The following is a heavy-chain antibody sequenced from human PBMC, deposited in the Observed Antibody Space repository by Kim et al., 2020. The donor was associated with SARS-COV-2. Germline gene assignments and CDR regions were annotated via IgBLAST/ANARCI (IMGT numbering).Heavy chain of an antibody. D-gene: IGHD1-1*01. CDR2: IKKDGSEK. CDR1: GFTFSTYW. V-gene: IGHV3-7*03. Sequence: GGSLRLSCVASGFTFSTYWMTWVRQTPGKGLEWVANIKKDGSEKNYVDSVQGRFTISRDNAKNSLYLQMNSLRLEDTAMYYCATRPPSEGYLGVFDYWGQGTLVTVSS. CDR3: ATRPPSEGYLGVFDY. J-gene: IGHJ4*02.